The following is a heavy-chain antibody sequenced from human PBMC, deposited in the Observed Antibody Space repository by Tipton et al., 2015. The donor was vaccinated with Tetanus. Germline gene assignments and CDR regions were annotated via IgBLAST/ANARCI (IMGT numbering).Heavy chain of an antibody. CDR2: IYHSGST. V-gene: IGHV4-61*01. J-gene: IGHJ4*02. D-gene: IGHD1-1*01. CDR1: GGSVSGSSHY. Sequence: TLSLTCSVSGGSVSGSSHYWSWIRQPPGKQLEWVGYIYHSGSTNYNPSLKSRVSISFGTSKNQFSLNLESATAADTAFYYCARANNDFPKKGPFDSWGQGTLVIVSS. CDR3: ARANNDFPKKGPFDS.